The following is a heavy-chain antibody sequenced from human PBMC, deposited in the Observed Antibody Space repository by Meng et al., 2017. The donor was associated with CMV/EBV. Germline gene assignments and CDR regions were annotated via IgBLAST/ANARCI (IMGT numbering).Heavy chain of an antibody. CDR2: IYHSGST. CDR3: ARETNPYYDFWSGYSGVDAFDI. V-gene: IGHV4-38-2*02. J-gene: IGHJ3*02. Sequence: GSLRLSCTVSGYSISSSYYWGWIRQPPGKGLEWIGSIYHSGSTYYNPSLKSRVTISVDTSKNQFSLKLSSVTAADTAVYYCARETNPYYDFWSGYSGVDAFDIWGQGTMVTVSS. D-gene: IGHD3-3*01. CDR1: GYSISSSYY.